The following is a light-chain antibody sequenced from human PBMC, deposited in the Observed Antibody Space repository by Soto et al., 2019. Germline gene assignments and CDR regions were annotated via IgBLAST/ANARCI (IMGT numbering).Light chain of an antibody. CDR1: SSDVGGYNY. CDR3: SSYTSSSTRV. CDR2: EVS. V-gene: IGLV2-14*01. J-gene: IGLJ3*02. Sequence: QSALTQPASVSGSPGQSITISCTGTSSDVGGYNYLSWYQQHPGKAPKLMIYEVSNRPSGVSNRFSGSKSGNTASLTISGLQAEDEADYYCSSYTSSSTRVFGGGTKVTVL.